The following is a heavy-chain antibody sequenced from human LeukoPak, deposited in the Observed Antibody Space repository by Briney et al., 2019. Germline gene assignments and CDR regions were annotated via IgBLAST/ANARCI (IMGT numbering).Heavy chain of an antibody. CDR1: GGSISSYY. V-gene: IGHV4-59*01. Sequence: SETLSLTCTVSGGSISSYYWSWIRQPPGKGLEWIGYIYYSGSTNYNPSLKSRVTISVDTSKNQFSLKLSSVTAADTAVYYCARDTPPCDYWGQGTLVTASS. CDR3: ARDTPPCDY. CDR2: IYYSGST. J-gene: IGHJ4*02.